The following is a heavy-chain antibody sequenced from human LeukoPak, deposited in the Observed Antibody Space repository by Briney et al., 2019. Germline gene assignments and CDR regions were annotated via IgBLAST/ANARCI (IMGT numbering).Heavy chain of an antibody. CDR1: GCIFSSYW. CDR2: INTDGRST. J-gene: IGHJ4*02. V-gene: IGHV3-74*01. D-gene: IGHD1-14*01. CDR3: ARDFMYNVNCAGC. Sequence: GGALRLSYAASGCIFSSYWIHGVRHAPGKGLAGVSRINTDGRSTSYAHSVKGRFPISRDNAKNTLYLQMTSLRAEDTAVYYCARDFMYNVNCAGCWGQGALVAVSS.